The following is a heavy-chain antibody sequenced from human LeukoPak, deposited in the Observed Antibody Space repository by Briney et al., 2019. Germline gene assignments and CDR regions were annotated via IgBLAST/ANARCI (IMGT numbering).Heavy chain of an antibody. D-gene: IGHD6-6*01. CDR3: ARENAAARRGDYFDY. V-gene: IGHV1-46*01. Sequence: ASVKVSCKASGYTFTSYYMHWVRQAPGQGLEWMGIINPSGGSTSCAQKFQGRVTMTRDMSTSTVYMELSSLRSEDTAVYYCARENAAARRGDYFDYWGQGTLVTVSS. J-gene: IGHJ4*02. CDR2: INPSGGST. CDR1: GYTFTSYY.